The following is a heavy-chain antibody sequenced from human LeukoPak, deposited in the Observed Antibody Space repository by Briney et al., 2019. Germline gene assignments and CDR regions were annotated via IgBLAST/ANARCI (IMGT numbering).Heavy chain of an antibody. V-gene: IGHV1-69*13. CDR2: IIPIFGTA. D-gene: IGHD2-21*01. CDR3: ARDPGDPHYYYGMDV. CDR1: EGTFSIYA. J-gene: IGHJ6*02. Sequence: ASVTVSCTASEGTFSIYAISWVRQAPGQGLEWMGGIIPIFGTANYAQKFQGRVTITADESTSTAYMELSSLRSEDTAVYYCARDPGDPHYYYGMDVWGQGTTVTVSS.